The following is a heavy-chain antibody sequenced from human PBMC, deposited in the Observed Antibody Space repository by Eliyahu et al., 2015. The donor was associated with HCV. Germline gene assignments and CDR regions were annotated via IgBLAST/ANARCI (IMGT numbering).Heavy chain of an antibody. CDR2: INHSGST. CDR1: GGSFSGYY. D-gene: IGHD2-2*01. CDR3: ARRRYQLLSSYYGMDV. V-gene: IGHV4-34*01. Sequence: QVQLQQWGAGLLKPSETLSLTCAVYGGSFSGYYWSWIRQPPGKGLEWIGEINHSGSTNYNPSLKSRVTISVDTSKNQFSLKLSSVTAADTAVYYCARRRYQLLSSYYGMDVWGQGTTVTVSS. J-gene: IGHJ6*02.